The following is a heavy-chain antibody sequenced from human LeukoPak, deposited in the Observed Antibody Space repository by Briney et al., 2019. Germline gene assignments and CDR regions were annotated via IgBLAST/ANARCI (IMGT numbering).Heavy chain of an antibody. CDR1: GFTFSSYW. J-gene: IGHJ4*02. D-gene: IGHD4-23*01. CDR2: ISSDGSST. CDR3: VRDDNAGHSGLGDF. V-gene: IGHV3-74*01. Sequence: GGSLRLSCAASGFTFSSYWMHWVRQAPGKGLVWVSHISSDGSSTTYADSVKGRFTISRDNAKNTLSLQMNSLRAEDTAVYYCVRDDNAGHSGLGDFWGQGTLVTVSS.